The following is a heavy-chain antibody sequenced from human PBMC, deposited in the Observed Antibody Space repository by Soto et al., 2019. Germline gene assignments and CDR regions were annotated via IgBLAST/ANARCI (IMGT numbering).Heavy chain of an antibody. CDR3: ARRLGLLAQGMDV. Sequence: GESLKISCKGSGYSFTSYWIGWVRQMPGKGLEWMGIIYPGDSDTRYSPSFQGQVTISADKSISTAYLQWSGLKASDTAMYYCARRLGLLAQGMDVWGQGTTVTVSS. J-gene: IGHJ6*02. V-gene: IGHV5-51*01. CDR1: GYSFTSYW. D-gene: IGHD2-21*01. CDR2: IYPGDSDT.